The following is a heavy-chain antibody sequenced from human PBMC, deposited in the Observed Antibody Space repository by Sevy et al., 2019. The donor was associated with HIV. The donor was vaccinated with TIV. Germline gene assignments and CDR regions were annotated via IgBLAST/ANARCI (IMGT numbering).Heavy chain of an antibody. CDR2: ISSSGSTI. CDR1: GFTFSSYE. J-gene: IGHJ5*02. CDR3: ARDVYYCGSGSYAGTPYGLGFDP. V-gene: IGHV3-48*03. D-gene: IGHD3-10*01. Sequence: GGSLRLSCAASGFTFSSYEMNWVRQAPGKGLEWVSYISSSGSTIYYADSVKGRFTLSRDNAKNSMYLQMNILRAEDTAVYYCARDVYYCGSGSYAGTPYGLGFDPWGQGTLVTVSS.